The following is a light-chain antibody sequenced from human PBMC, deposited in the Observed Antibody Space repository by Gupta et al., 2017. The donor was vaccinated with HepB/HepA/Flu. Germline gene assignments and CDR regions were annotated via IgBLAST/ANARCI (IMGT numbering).Light chain of an antibody. CDR2: GTS. CDR3: LQDCSSRT. V-gene: IGKV3-20*01. J-gene: IGKJ1*01. CDR1: QSVRSSY. Sequence: EIVLAQSPGTLSLSPGERATLSCRASQSVRSSYLAWYQQKPGQAPRLLIYGTSSRATGIPDRFSGSGSGTDFTLTISRLEPEDFAVYYWLQDCSSRTFGQGTKLEVK.